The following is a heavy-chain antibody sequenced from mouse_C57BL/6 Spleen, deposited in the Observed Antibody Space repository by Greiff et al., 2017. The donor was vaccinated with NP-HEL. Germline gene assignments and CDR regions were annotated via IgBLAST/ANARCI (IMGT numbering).Heavy chain of an antibody. CDR3: ARSLPYYYAMDY. V-gene: IGHV1-53*01. CDR1: GYTFTSYW. D-gene: IGHD5-5*01. J-gene: IGHJ4*01. CDR2: INPSNGGT. Sequence: VKLQQPGTELVKPGASVKLSCKASGYTFTSYWMHWVKQRPGQGLEWIGNINPSNGGTNYNEKFKSKATLTVDKSSSTAYMQLSSLTSEDSAVYYCARSLPYYYAMDYWGQGTSVTVSS.